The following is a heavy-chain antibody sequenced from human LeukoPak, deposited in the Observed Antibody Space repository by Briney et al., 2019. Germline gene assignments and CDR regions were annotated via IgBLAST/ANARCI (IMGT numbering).Heavy chain of an antibody. V-gene: IGHV3-23*01. CDR2: ISGSGGST. CDR1: GFTFSSYA. D-gene: IGHD5-18*01. Sequence: GGSLRLSCAASGFTFSSYAMSWVRQAPGKGLEWVSLISGSGGSTYYADSVKGRFTISRDNSKNTVYLQMNSLRAEDTAFYYCAKGSGYSNGDAIDYWGQGTLVTVSS. CDR3: AKGSGYSNGDAIDY. J-gene: IGHJ4*02.